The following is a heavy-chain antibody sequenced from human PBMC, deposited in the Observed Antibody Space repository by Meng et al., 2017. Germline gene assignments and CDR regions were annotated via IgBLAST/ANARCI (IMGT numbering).Heavy chain of an antibody. D-gene: IGHD3-22*01. J-gene: IGHJ4*02. CDR2: ISAYNGNT. CDR3: ARVSHTYYYDSSGYYPSDY. V-gene: IGHV1-18*01. CDR1: GYTFTSYG. Sequence: QVQQVESGGEVKRPGASVKVSCKASGYTFTSYGISWVRQAPGQGLEWMGWISAYNGNTNYTQKLQGRVTMTTDTSTSTAYMELRSLRSDDTAVYYCARVSHTYYYDSSGYYPSDYWGQGTLVTVSS.